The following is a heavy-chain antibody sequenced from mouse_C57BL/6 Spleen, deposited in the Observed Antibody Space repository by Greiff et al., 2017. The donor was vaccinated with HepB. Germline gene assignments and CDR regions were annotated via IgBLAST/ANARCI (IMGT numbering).Heavy chain of an antibody. D-gene: IGHD1-1*01. CDR1: GYTFTSYW. J-gene: IGHJ1*03. CDR3: ARGSHYYGSSDWYFDV. CDR2: IDPSDSYT. Sequence: QVQLQQPGAELVMPGASVKLSCKASGYTFTSYWMHWVKQRPGQGLEWIGEIDPSDSYTNYNQKFKGKSTLTVDKSSSTAYMQLSSLTSEDSAVYYCARGSHYYGSSDWYFDVWCTGTTVTVSS. V-gene: IGHV1-69*01.